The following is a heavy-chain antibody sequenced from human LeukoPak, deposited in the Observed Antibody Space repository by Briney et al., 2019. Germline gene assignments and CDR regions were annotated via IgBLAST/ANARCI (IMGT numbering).Heavy chain of an antibody. D-gene: IGHD1-26*01. Sequence: ASVKVSCKASGYTFNSAGISWVRQAPGQGLEWMGWISAYNDNTKYAEKLQGRVTMTTDTSTSTAYMELRSLRSDDTAVYYCARTTNSYYYYCYTDVWGKGTTVTLSS. CDR1: GYTFNSAG. V-gene: IGHV1-18*01. CDR3: ARTTNSYYYYCYTDV. CDR2: ISAYNDNT. J-gene: IGHJ6*03.